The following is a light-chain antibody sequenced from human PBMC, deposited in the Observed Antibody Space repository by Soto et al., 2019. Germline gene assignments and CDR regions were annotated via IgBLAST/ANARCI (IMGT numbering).Light chain of an antibody. CDR3: SSYTTGSTLPWV. CDR2: GVN. CDR1: SNDIGTYEY. V-gene: IGLV2-14*01. J-gene: IGLJ1*01. Sequence: QSVLTQPASVSASPGQSITISCTGSSNDIGTYEYVSWHQHHPGRAPKLIIFGVNDRPSGISDRFSGSKSGNTASLTIFGLQLEDEAVYYCSSYTTGSTLPWVFGTGTKVTVL.